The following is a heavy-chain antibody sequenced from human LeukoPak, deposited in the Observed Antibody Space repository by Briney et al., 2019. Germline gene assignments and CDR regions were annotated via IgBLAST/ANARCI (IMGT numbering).Heavy chain of an antibody. D-gene: IGHD6-6*01. J-gene: IGHJ6*02. Sequence: GRSLRLSCAASGFTFNSYAMHWVRQSPGKGLEWVAVISYDGSNKDHAGSVKGRVTISRDNSRNTLYLQMNSLRVEDTAVYYCARDSSSSSNYYYYYGMDVWGQGTTVTVSS. V-gene: IGHV3-30*04. CDR1: GFTFNSYA. CDR3: ARDSSSSSNYYYYYGMDV. CDR2: ISYDGSNK.